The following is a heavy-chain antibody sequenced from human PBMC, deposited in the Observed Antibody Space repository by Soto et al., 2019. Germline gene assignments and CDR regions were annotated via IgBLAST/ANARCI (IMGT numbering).Heavy chain of an antibody. V-gene: IGHV6-1*01. CDR3: VRLIGNSWLDS. J-gene: IGHJ5*01. Sequence: QTLSHTYAIFRESVSSNHVTCDCYSHFPSRGLEWLGRKYSRSKWYYDYALSVKSRITINPDTSHNQLSLQLNSVTPHDTAVYYCVRLIGNSWLDSWGQGTLVTVSS. CDR1: RESVSSNHVT. CDR2: KYSRSKWYY. D-gene: IGHD3-16*01.